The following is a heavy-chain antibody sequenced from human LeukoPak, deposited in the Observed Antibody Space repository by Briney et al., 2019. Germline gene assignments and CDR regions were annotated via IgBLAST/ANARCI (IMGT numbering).Heavy chain of an antibody. CDR2: INPGGNEI. CDR3: MCWGTDNH. D-gene: IGHD7-27*01. Sequence: SGGSLILSCTFSGLTFRSYWMNWVRQAPGKGLEWVANINPGGNEIRSVDSVKGRSIISRDNAKNSLDLQMSSLRVEDTAVYYCMCWGTDNHWGQGILVTVSS. CDR1: GLTFRSYW. V-gene: IGHV3-7*01. J-gene: IGHJ4*02.